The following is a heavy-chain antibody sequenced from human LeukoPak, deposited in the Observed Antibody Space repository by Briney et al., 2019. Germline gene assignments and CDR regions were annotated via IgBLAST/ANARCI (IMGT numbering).Heavy chain of an antibody. D-gene: IGHD4-17*01. Sequence: ASVKVSCKASGYTFTSYYMHWVRQAPGQGLEWIGIINPSGGSTSYAQKFQGRVTMTRDMSTSTVYMELSSLRSDDTAVYYCARVSRDGDYRFDYWGQEPWSPSPQ. CDR1: GYTFTSYY. V-gene: IGHV1-46*01. CDR3: ARVSRDGDYRFDY. J-gene: IGHJ4*01. CDR2: INPSGGST.